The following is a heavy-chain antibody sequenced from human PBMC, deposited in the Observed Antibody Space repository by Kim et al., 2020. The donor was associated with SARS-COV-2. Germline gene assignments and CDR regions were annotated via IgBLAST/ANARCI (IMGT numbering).Heavy chain of an antibody. CDR3: ARHSRIVVAPAAILA. CDR1: GGSISSSSYY. D-gene: IGHD2-2*01. J-gene: IGHJ4*02. CDR2: IYYSGST. V-gene: IGHV4-39*01. Sequence: SETLSLTCTVSGGSISSSSYYWGWIRQPPGKGLEWIGRIYYSGSTYYHPSLKSRVTISVDTSKNQFSLKLSSVTAADTAVYYCARHSRIVVAPAAILAWGQGTLVTVSS.